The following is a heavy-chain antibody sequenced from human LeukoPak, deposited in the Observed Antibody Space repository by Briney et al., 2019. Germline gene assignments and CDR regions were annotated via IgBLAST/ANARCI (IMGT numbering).Heavy chain of an antibody. CDR3: AKAAIGYCSSTGCSVPSDY. Sequence: GGSLRLSCAASGFTFSSYAMSWVRQAPGKGLEWVSAISGSGGSTYYADSVKGRFTISRDNSKNTLYLQMNSLRAEDTAVYYCAKAAIGYCSSTGCSVPSDYWGQGTLVTVSS. CDR1: GFTFSSYA. D-gene: IGHD2-2*03. CDR2: ISGSGGST. V-gene: IGHV3-23*01. J-gene: IGHJ4*02.